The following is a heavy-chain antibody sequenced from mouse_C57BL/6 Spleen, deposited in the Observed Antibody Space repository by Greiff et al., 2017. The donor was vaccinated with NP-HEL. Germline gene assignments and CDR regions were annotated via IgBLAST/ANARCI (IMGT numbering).Heavy chain of an antibody. CDR1: GYTFTDHP. CDR2: IYTRDGST. D-gene: IGHD1-1*01. Sequence: VQLQQSDAELVKPGASVKISCKVSGYTFTDHPIHWMKQRPEPGLEWIGYIYTRDGSTKYDEKFKGKATLTADKSSSTAYMQLNSLTSEDSAVYFCARSGYYGSSYGGWYFDVWGTGTTVTVSS. V-gene: IGHV1-78*01. CDR3: ARSGYYGSSYGGWYFDV. J-gene: IGHJ1*03.